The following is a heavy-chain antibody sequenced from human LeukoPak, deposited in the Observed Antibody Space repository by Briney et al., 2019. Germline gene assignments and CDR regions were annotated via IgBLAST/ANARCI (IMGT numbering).Heavy chain of an antibody. V-gene: IGHV1-46*01. CDR3: ATGRGPSAYYYYYGMDV. CDR1: GYTFTNYY. D-gene: IGHD1-14*01. J-gene: IGHJ6*02. CDR2: INPSGGST. Sequence: ASVKVSCKASGYTFTNYYMDWVRQAPGQGLEWMGIINPSGGSTSYAQKFQGRVTMTRDTSTSTVYMELSSLRSEDTAVYYCATGRGPSAYYYYYGMDVWGQGTTVTVSS.